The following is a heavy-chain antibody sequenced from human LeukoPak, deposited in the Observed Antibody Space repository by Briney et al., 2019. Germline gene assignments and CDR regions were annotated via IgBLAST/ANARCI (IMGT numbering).Heavy chain of an antibody. CDR2: ISGSGGST. CDR1: GFTFSSYA. D-gene: IGHD4-17*01. Sequence: PGGSLRLSCATSGFTFSSYAMSWVRQAPGKGLEWVSAISGSGGSTYYADSVKGRFTISRDNSKNTLYLQMNSLRAEDTAVYYCAKWGYGELDAFDIWGQGTMGTVSS. V-gene: IGHV3-23*01. CDR3: AKWGYGELDAFDI. J-gene: IGHJ3*02.